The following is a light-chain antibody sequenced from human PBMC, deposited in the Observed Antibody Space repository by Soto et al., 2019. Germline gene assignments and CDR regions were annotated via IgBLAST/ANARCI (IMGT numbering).Light chain of an antibody. CDR3: SSYSGSDNFVV. V-gene: IGLV2-8*01. CDR2: EVI. J-gene: IGLJ3*02. CDR1: YSDIGGYNF. Sequence: QSALTQPPSASGSPGQSVTISCAGTYSDIGGYNFVSWYQQHPGKAPKLMIYEVIKRPSGVPDRFSGSKSGNTASLTVSGLHTEDEAEYYCSSYSGSDNFVVFGGGTKLTVL.